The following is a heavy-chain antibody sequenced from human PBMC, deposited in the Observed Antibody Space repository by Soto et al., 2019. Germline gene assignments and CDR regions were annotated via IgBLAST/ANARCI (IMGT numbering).Heavy chain of an antibody. J-gene: IGHJ4*02. CDR3: ARDQGYYDILTGYQDY. CDR1: GFTFSSYA. Sequence: GXSLRLSCVASGFTFSSYAMHCVRQAPCRGLEWVSYISSGSSTIYYADSVKGRFTISRDNAKNSLYLQMNSLRAEDTSVYYCARDQGYYDILTGYQDYWGQGTLVTVSS. V-gene: IGHV3-48*01. CDR2: ISSGSSTI. D-gene: IGHD3-9*01.